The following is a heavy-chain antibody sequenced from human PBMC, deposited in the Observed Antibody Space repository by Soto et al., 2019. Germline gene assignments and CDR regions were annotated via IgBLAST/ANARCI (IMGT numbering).Heavy chain of an antibody. Sequence: QITLKESGPTLVKPTQTLTLTCTFSGFSLSTSGVGVGWIRQPPGKALECLALIYWDDDERYSPSLRNRLTITQDTSKNQVDLTMTNMDPVDTATYYCAHYVTTVIFDYWGQGTLVTVSS. J-gene: IGHJ4*02. CDR2: IYWDDDE. D-gene: IGHD4-17*01. CDR3: AHYVTTVIFDY. CDR1: GFSLSTSGVG. V-gene: IGHV2-5*02.